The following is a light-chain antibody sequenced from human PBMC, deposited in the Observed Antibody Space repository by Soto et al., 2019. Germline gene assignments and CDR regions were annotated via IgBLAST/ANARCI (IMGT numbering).Light chain of an antibody. Sequence: DIQLTQSPSSLSTSVGDRVTITCRASQTITTYLNWYQQKPGKAPKLLIYAASSLQSGVPSRFSGSGYGTDFTLTITTLQSEDFATYYCQQSSSTPWTFGQGTKVEF. J-gene: IGKJ1*01. CDR1: QTITTY. CDR3: QQSSSTPWT. V-gene: IGKV1-39*01. CDR2: AAS.